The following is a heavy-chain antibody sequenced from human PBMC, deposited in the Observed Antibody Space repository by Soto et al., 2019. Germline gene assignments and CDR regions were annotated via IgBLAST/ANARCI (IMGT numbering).Heavy chain of an antibody. CDR3: ARLGPGD. D-gene: IGHD1-26*01. CDR1: GDTFTNNA. Sequence: GESVKISCXLSGDTFTNNAISWVRQMPGKGLEWMGRINPRDSSTSYSPSFQGHVTISADSSTATAFLQWSALKASDTAMYYCARLGPGDWGQGTLVTVSS. V-gene: IGHV5-10-1*01. J-gene: IGHJ4*02. CDR2: INPRDSST.